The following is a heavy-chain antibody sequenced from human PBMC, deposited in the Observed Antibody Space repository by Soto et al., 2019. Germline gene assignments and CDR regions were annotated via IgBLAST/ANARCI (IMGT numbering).Heavy chain of an antibody. J-gene: IGHJ4*02. CDR2: IIPIFGTA. CDR3: ARYPIRATWFDY. D-gene: IGHD5-12*01. CDR1: GYTFTGYY. Sequence: SVKVSCKASGYTFTGYYMHWVRQAPGQGLEWMGGIIPIFGTANYAQKFQGRVTITADESTSTAYMELSSRRSEDTAVYYCARYPIRATWFDYWGQGTLVTVSS. V-gene: IGHV1-69*13.